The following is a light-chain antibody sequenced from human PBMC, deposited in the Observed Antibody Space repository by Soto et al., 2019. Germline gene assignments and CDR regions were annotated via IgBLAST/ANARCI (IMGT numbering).Light chain of an antibody. V-gene: IGLV2-14*01. Sequence: QSVLTQPASVSGSPGQSITISCTGTNSDVGGYNYVSWYQQHPGKAPELMIYEVSHRPSGVSNRFSGSKSDNTASLTISGLQAEDAADYYCSSYTTISTTYVFGTGTKVTV. CDR2: EVS. J-gene: IGLJ1*01. CDR3: SSYTTISTTYV. CDR1: NSDVGGYNY.